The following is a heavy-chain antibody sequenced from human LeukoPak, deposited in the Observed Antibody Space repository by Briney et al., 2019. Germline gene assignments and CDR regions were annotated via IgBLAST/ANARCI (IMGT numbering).Heavy chain of an antibody. CDR3: TTDGAATAMVADH. J-gene: IGHJ4*02. CDR1: GFTFSNAW. Sequence: PGGSLRLSCAASGFTFSNAWMSWVRQAPGKGLEWVGRIKSKTDGGTTDYAAPVKGRFTISRDDSKNTLYLQMNSLKTEDTAVYYCTTDGAATAMVADHWGQGTLVTVSS. V-gene: IGHV3-15*01. CDR2: IKSKTDGGTT. D-gene: IGHD5-18*01.